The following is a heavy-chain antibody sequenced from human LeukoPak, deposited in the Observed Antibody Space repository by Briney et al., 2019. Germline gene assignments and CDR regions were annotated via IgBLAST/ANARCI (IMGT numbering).Heavy chain of an antibody. CDR2: INWNGGST. CDR1: GFTFDDYG. CDR3: ARISRGKFDY. Sequence: GGSLRLSCAASGFTFDDYGMSWVRQAPGKGREWVSGINWNGGSTGYADSVKGRFTISRDNAKNSLYLQMNSLRAADTALYYCARISRGKFDYWGQGTLVTVSS. V-gene: IGHV3-20*04. J-gene: IGHJ4*02. D-gene: IGHD3-16*01.